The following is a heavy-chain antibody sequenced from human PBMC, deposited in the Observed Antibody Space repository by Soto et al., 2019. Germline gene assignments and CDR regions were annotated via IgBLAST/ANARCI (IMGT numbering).Heavy chain of an antibody. CDR2: IIPIFGTA. CDR1: GGTFSSYA. Sequence: GASVKVSCKASGGTFSSYAISWVRQAPGQGLEWMGGIIPIFGTANHAQKFQGRVTITADESTSTAYMELSSLRSEDTAVYYCARGRHCGGDCYSWAFDIWGQGTMVTVS. V-gene: IGHV1-69*13. CDR3: ARGRHCGGDCYSWAFDI. J-gene: IGHJ3*02. D-gene: IGHD2-21*02.